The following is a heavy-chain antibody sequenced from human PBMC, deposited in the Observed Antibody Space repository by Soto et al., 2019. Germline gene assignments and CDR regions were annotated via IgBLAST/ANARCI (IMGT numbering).Heavy chain of an antibody. J-gene: IGHJ4*02. CDR2: ISSSSSYI. D-gene: IGHD2-2*01. V-gene: IGHV3-11*06. CDR3: ATPLGYCSSTSCYYL. Sequence: GGSLRLSCAASGFTFSDYYMSWIRQAPGKGLEWVSYISSSSSYIYYTDSVKGRFTISRDNAKNSLYLQMNSLRAEDTAVYYCATPLGYCSSTSCYYLWGQGTRVTVSS. CDR1: GFTFSDYY.